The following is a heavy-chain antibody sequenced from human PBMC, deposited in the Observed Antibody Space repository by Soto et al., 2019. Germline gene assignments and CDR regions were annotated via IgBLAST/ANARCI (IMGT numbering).Heavy chain of an antibody. V-gene: IGHV3-33*01. J-gene: IGHJ4*02. CDR2: IWYNGSNK. CDR3: ARAMYYDILTGYYSTTYYFDY. Sequence: GGSLRLSCAASGFTFSSYGMHWVRQAPGKGLEWVAVIWYNGSNKYYADSVKGRFTISRDNSKNTLYLQMNSLRDEDTAVYYCARAMYYDILTGYYSTTYYFDYWGQGTLVTVAS. D-gene: IGHD3-9*01. CDR1: GFTFSSYG.